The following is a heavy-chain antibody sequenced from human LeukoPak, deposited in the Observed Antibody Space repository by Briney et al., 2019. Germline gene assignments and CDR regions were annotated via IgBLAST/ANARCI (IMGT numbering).Heavy chain of an antibody. Sequence: GGSLRLSCAASGFTVSSNYMSWVRQAPGKGLEWVSVIYSGGGTYYADSVKGRFTISRDNSKNTLYLQMNSLRAEDTAVYYCARDASDSGGEVGAFDIWGQGTMVTVSS. D-gene: IGHD3-16*01. J-gene: IGHJ3*02. CDR1: GFTVSSNY. V-gene: IGHV3-53*01. CDR3: ARDASDSGGEVGAFDI. CDR2: IYSGGGT.